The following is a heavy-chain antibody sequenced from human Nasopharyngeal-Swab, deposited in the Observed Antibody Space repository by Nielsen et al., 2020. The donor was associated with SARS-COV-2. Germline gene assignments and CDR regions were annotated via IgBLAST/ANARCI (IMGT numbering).Heavy chain of an antibody. CDR1: GFTFDDYA. Sequence: SLKISCAASGFTFDDYAMHWVRQAPGKGLEWVSGISWNSGSIGYADSVKGRFTISRDNAKNSLYLQMNSLRAEDTALYYCARGMITVTLWGQGTLVTVSS. V-gene: IGHV3-9*01. CDR2: ISWNSGSI. J-gene: IGHJ4*02. D-gene: IGHD4-17*01. CDR3: ARGMITVTL.